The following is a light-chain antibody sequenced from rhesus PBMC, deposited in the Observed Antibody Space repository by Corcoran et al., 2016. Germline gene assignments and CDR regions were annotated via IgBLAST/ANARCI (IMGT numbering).Light chain of an antibody. V-gene: IGLV2-23*01. J-gene: IGLJ6*01. CDR2: DFS. CDR1: SSDIGGYNY. CDR3: SSYAVSNTFV. Sequence: QAALTQPPSVSGSPGQSVTISCTGTSSDIGGYNYVSWYQQHPGKAPKLMIYDFSKRPSGVSDRFSGSKSGNTSSLTISGLQAEDEADYYCSSYAVSNTFVFGSGTKLTGL.